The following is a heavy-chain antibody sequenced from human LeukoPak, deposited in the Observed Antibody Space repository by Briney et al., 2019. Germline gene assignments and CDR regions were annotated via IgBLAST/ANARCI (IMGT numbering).Heavy chain of an antibody. Sequence: GASVKVSCKASGYTFTSYGISWVRQAPGQGLEWMGGITPIFGTANYAQKFQGRVTITADESTSTAYMELSSLRSEDTAVYYCARDRQGVYGDYFHPVGDYYGMDVWGQGTTVTVSS. CDR3: ARDRQGVYGDYFHPVGDYYGMDV. V-gene: IGHV1-69*13. J-gene: IGHJ6*02. CDR2: ITPIFGTA. CDR1: GYTFTSYG. D-gene: IGHD4-17*01.